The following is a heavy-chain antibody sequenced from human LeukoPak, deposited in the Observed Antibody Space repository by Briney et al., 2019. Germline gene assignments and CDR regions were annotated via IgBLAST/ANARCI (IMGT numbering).Heavy chain of an antibody. J-gene: IGHJ5*02. CDR1: GFSLTTYN. CDR2: INSGGSTI. D-gene: IGHD4-11*01. V-gene: IGHV3-48*03. Sequence: GGSLRLSCVVSGFSLTTYNMNWVRQAPGKGLEWVSYINSGGSTIYYADSVKGRFTISRDNAKNSLYLQMSSLRVEDTAVYYCARSLHAWGQGTLVTVSS. CDR3: ARSLHA.